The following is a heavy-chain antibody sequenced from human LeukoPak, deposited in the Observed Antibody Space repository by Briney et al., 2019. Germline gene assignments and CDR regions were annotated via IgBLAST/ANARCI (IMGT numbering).Heavy chain of an antibody. V-gene: IGHV1-46*01. J-gene: IGHJ5*02. D-gene: IGHD4-11*01. CDR2: INPSGGST. CDR3: ATETTLYWFDP. CDR1: GYTFTSYY. Sequence: GASVKVSCKASGYTFTSYYMHWVRQAPGQGLEWMGIINPSGGSTSYAQKFQGRVAMTRDTSTSTVCMELSSLRSEDTAVYYCATETTLYWFDPWGQGTLVTVSS.